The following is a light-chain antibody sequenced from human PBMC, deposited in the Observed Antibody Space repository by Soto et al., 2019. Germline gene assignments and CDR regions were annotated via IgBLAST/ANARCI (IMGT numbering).Light chain of an antibody. V-gene: IGLV2-14*01. CDR1: SSDVGGYHY. J-gene: IGLJ2*01. CDR2: EVT. CDR3: SSYTGTRPLVV. Sequence: QSALTQPASVSGSPGQSITISCTGTSSDVGGYHYVSWYQHHPGKAPKLLIYEVTARPSGVSPRFSGFKSGNMASLTISGLQADDEADYYCSSYTGTRPLVVFGGGTKLTVL.